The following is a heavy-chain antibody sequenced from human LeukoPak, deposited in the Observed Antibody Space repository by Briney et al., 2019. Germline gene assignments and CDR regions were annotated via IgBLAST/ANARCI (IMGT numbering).Heavy chain of an antibody. J-gene: IGHJ3*02. V-gene: IGHV1-69*13. CDR2: IIPIFGTA. CDR3: ARDLAAAGTPDAFDI. Sequence: SVKVSCKASGGTFSSYTISWVRRAPGQGLEWMGGIIPIFGTANYAQKFQGRVTITADESTSTAYMELSSLRSEDTAVYYCARDLAAAGTPDAFDIWGQGTMVTVSS. CDR1: GGTFSSYT. D-gene: IGHD6-13*01.